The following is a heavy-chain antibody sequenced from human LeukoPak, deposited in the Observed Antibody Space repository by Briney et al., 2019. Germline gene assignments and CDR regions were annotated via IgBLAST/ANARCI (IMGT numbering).Heavy chain of an antibody. CDR2: ISPDGSGK. V-gene: IGHV3-7*01. Sequence: GGSLRLSCAASGFTFSNYIMSWVRQPPGKGLEWEANISPDGSGKTYVDSVKGRFTISRDNAKNSLYLQKNSLGTEDTAFFYCVRDYYYYIDVWGKGTTVTVSS. CDR3: VRDYYYYIDV. J-gene: IGHJ6*03. CDR1: GFTFSNYI.